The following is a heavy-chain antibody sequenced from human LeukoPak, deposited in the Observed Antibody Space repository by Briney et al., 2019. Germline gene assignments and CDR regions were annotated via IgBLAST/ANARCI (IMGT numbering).Heavy chain of an antibody. CDR2: IIPILGTA. V-gene: IGHV1-69*05. CDR1: GGTFSSYA. D-gene: IGHD6-19*01. J-gene: IGHJ6*03. Sequence: GSSVKVSCKASGGTFSSYAISWVRQAPGQGLEWMGGIIPILGTANYAQKFQGRVTITTDESTSTAYMELSSLRSEDTAVYYCARDRAVANYYYYYMDVWGKGTTVTVSS. CDR3: ARDRAVANYYYYYMDV.